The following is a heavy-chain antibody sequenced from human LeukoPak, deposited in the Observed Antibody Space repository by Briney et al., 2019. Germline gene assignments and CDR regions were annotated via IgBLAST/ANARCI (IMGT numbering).Heavy chain of an antibody. Sequence: NLQGRVTITTDTSTTTAYMELRSLRSDDTAVYYCAREPPRIAARGDYWGQGTLVTVSS. D-gene: IGHD6-6*01. V-gene: IGHV1-18*01. J-gene: IGHJ4*02. CDR3: AREPPRIAARGDY.